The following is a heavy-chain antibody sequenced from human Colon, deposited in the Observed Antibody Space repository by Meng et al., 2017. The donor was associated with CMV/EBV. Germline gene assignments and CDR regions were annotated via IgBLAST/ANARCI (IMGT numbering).Heavy chain of an antibody. Sequence: SWVRQAPGRRLEWMGWISAKNGNTNNAQKLQGRVTMTTDTSTSTAYMELRSLRSDDTAVYYCARDSPYCSSTSCYESMVGGYDPFDYWGQGTLVTVSS. J-gene: IGHJ4*02. V-gene: IGHV1-18*01. D-gene: IGHD2-2*01. CDR2: ISAKNGNT. CDR3: ARDSPYCSSTSCYESMVGGYDPFDY.